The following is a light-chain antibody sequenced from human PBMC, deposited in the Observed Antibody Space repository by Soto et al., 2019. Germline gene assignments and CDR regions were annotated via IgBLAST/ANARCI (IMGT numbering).Light chain of an antibody. CDR1: QSVSSSY. CDR3: QQYGSSRT. CDR2: GAS. V-gene: IGKV3-20*01. J-gene: IGKJ1*01. Sequence: EIVLTQSPGTLSLSPGERATLSCRASQSVSSSYLNWYQQKPGQAPRLLIYGASSRATGIPDRFSGSGSGTDFTLTISRLEPEDFAVYYCQQYGSSRTFGQGTKVDI.